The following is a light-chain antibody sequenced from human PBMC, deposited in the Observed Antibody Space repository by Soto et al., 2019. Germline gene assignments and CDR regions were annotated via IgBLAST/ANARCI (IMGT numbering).Light chain of an antibody. V-gene: IGLV1-40*01. CDR2: GNN. CDR3: QSYDSSLSQV. CDR1: GSNIGAGYD. J-gene: IGLJ2*01. Sequence: QSALTQPPSVSGAPGQRVTISCTGSGSNIGAGYDVHWYQQLPGTAPKLLIFGNNNRPSGVPDRFSGSKSGTSASLAITGLQAEDEADYYCQSYDSSLSQVFGGGTKVTVL.